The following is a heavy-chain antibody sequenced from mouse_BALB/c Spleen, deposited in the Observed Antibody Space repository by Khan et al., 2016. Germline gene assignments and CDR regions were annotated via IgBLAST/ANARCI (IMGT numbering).Heavy chain of an antibody. Sequence: EVELVESGAELVKPGASVKLSCTASGFSITDTYIHWVKQRPEQGLEWIGRIDPASDNTKYDPKFQGKATMTLDTSSNTAYLRFSSLTFEDTAVYYCARAYYGNCWGQGTSLTVSS. V-gene: IGHV14-3*02. CDR3: ARAYYGNC. D-gene: IGHD2-10*01. CDR2: IDPASDNT. CDR1: GFSITDTY. J-gene: IGHJ2*02.